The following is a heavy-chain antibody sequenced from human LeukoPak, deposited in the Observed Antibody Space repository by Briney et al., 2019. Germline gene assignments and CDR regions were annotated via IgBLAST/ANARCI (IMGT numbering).Heavy chain of an antibody. CDR3: ARDLGYDSSGYYAGYFDY. J-gene: IGHJ4*02. CDR2: IYTSGST. D-gene: IGHD3-22*01. CDR1: GGSISSGSYY. Sequence: SETLSLTCTVSGGSISSGSYYWSWIRQPAGKGLEWIGRIYTSGSTNYNPSLKSRVTISVDTSKNQFSLQLNSVTPEDTAVYYCARDLGYDSSGYYAGYFDYWGQGTLVTVSS. V-gene: IGHV4-61*02.